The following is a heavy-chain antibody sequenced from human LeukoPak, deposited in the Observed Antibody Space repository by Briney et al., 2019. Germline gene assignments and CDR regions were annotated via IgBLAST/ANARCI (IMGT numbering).Heavy chain of an antibody. CDR2: ISGSGGST. CDR3: AGLAYSSSWYLVY. V-gene: IGHV3-23*01. Sequence: GGSLRLSCAASGLTFSSYAMSWVRQAPGKGLGWVSAISGSGGSTYYADSVKGRFTISRDNSKNTLYLQMNSLRAEDTAVYYCAGLAYSSSWYLVYWGQGTLVTVSS. CDR1: GLTFSSYA. D-gene: IGHD6-13*01. J-gene: IGHJ4*02.